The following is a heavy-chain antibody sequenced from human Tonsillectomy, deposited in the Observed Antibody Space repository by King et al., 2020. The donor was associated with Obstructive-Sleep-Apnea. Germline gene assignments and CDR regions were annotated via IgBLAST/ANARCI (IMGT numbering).Heavy chain of an antibody. Sequence: VQLQESGPGLVKPSQTLSLTCAVSGGSISSGGYSWSWIRQPPGKGLEWIGYIYYSGSTYYNPSLKSRVTISVDTSKNQFSLKLSSVTAADTAVYYCARGARYDDFWSGYLYYFDYWGQGTLVTVSS. D-gene: IGHD3-3*01. CDR2: IYYSGST. J-gene: IGHJ4*02. V-gene: IGHV4-30-4*07. CDR3: ARGARYDDFWSGYLYYFDY. CDR1: GGSISSGGYS.